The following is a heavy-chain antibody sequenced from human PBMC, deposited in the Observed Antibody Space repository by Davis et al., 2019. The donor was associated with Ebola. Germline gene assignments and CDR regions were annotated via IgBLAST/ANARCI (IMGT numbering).Heavy chain of an antibody. V-gene: IGHV3-9*01. CDR2: ISWNSGSI. J-gene: IGHJ2*01. CDR3: AKGSWYFDL. CDR1: GFTFDDYA. Sequence: SLKISCAASGFTFDDYAMHWVRQAPGKGLEWVSGISWNSGSIGYADSVKGRFTISRDNAKNSLYLQMNSLRAEDTALYYCAKGSWYFDLWGRGTLVTVSS.